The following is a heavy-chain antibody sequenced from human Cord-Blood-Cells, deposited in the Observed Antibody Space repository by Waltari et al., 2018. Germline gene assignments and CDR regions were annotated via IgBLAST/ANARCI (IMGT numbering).Heavy chain of an antibody. CDR1: GGSFSGYY. CDR3: ARSYDILTGYFD. D-gene: IGHD3-9*01. Sequence: QVQLQQWGAGLLKPSETLSLTCAVYGGSFSGYYWSWIRQPPGKGLEWIGEINHSGSTNYNPSLKSRVTISVDTSKNQFSLKLSSVTAADTAVYYCARSYDILTGYFDWGQGTMVTVSS. CDR2: INHSGST. J-gene: IGHJ3*01. V-gene: IGHV4-34*01.